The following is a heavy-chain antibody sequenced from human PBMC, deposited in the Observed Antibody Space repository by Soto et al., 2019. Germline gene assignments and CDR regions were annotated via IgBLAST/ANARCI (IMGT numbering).Heavy chain of an antibody. J-gene: IGHJ4*02. D-gene: IGHD2-15*01. CDR3: ARDPRGYCSGGSCFDSLDY. V-gene: IGHV3-33*01. CDR1: GFTFSSYG. Sequence: QVQLVESGGGVVQPGRSLRLSCAASGFTFSSYGMHWVRQAPGKGLEWVAVIWYDGSNKYYADSVKGRFTISRDNSKNTLYLQMNSLRAEDTAVYYCARDPRGYCSGGSCFDSLDYWGQGTLVNVSS. CDR2: IWYDGSNK.